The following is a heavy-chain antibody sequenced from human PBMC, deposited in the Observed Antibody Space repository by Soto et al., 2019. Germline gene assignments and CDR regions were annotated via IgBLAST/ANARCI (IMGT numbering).Heavy chain of an antibody. Sequence: SATLARICTVSGGSISSGGYYWSWILQHPGKGLEWIGYIYYSGSTYYNPSLKSRVTISVDTSKNHFSLRLTSVAAADTAVYYCARLYTYGYYHFDYWGQGSLVTVSS. CDR1: GGSISSGGYY. CDR3: ARLYTYGYYHFDY. D-gene: IGHD5-18*01. J-gene: IGHJ4*02. V-gene: IGHV4-31*03. CDR2: IYYSGST.